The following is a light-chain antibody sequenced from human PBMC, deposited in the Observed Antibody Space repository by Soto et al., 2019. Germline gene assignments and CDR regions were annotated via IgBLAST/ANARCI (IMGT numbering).Light chain of an antibody. CDR2: GNS. Sequence: QSVLTQPHSGSGAPGQRVTISCTGSSSNIWAGYDVHWYQQLPGTAPKLLIYGNSNRPSGVPDRFSGYKSGTSASLAITGLQAEDEADYYCQSYDSSLSGSVFGGGTELTVL. CDR1: SSNIWAGYD. CDR3: QSYDSSLSGSV. J-gene: IGLJ2*01. V-gene: IGLV1-40*01.